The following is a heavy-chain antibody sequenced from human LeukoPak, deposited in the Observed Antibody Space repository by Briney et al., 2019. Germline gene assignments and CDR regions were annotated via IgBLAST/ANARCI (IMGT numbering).Heavy chain of an antibody. V-gene: IGHV1-69*04. CDR2: IIPILGIA. D-gene: IGHD2-2*01. Sequence: SVKVSCKASGYTFTSFGISWVRQAPGQGLEWMGRIIPILGIANYAQKFQGRVTITADKSTSTAYMELSSLRSEDTAVYYCAREPRYCSSTSCYFGLISNYFDYWGQGTLVTVSS. J-gene: IGHJ4*02. CDR1: GYTFTSFG. CDR3: AREPRYCSSTSCYFGLISNYFDY.